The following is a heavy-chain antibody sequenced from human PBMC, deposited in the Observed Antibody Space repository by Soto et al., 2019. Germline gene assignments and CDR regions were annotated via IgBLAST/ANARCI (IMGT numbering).Heavy chain of an antibody. Sequence: PSETQSLTSTFSGGSVRSGSYYWSWIRQPPGKGLEWIGYIYYSGSTNYNPSLKSRVTISVDTSKNQFSLKLSSVTAADTAVYYCARESEDLAAAGTSLYYFDYWGQGTLVTVSS. CDR1: GGSVRSGSYY. D-gene: IGHD6-13*01. J-gene: IGHJ4*02. CDR2: IYYSGST. V-gene: IGHV4-61*01. CDR3: ARESEDLAAAGTSLYYFDY.